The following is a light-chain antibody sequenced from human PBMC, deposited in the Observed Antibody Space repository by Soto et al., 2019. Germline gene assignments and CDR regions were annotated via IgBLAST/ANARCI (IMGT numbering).Light chain of an antibody. J-gene: IGKJ2*01. Sequence: EIVLTQSPATLSLSPGERATLSCRASQSVSSYLAWYQQKPGQAPRLLIYDASNRDTGIPARFSGSGSGTAFTLAISSLEPEYFAVYDCQQRSNWLYTFGQGTKLEIK. CDR3: QQRSNWLYT. CDR2: DAS. V-gene: IGKV3-11*01. CDR1: QSVSSY.